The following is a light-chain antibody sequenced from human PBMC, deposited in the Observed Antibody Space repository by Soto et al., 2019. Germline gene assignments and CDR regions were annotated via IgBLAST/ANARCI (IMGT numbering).Light chain of an antibody. CDR2: EVN. CDR1: ISDVGSHNL. CDR3: CSFAGSNRFTYV. J-gene: IGLJ1*01. V-gene: IGLV2-23*02. Sequence: QSALTQPASVSGSPGQSITISCTGTISDVGSHNLVSWYQQHPDKAPKLIIYEVNERPSGVSSRFSGSKSGNTASLTVSGLQPDDEADYHCCSFAGSNRFTYVFGSGTKVTV.